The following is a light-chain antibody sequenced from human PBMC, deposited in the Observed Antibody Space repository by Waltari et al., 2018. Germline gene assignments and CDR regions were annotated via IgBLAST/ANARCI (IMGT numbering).Light chain of an antibody. J-gene: IGKJ4*01. CDR2: GAS. Sequence: EIVMTQSPATLSGSPGETATLSCRASQSVGSNLAWYQQKPGQAPRLLISGASTGATGVPARFSGSGSGTEFTLTISSLQSEDFAIYYCQQHNNWPLTFGGGTKVESK. V-gene: IGKV3-15*01. CDR1: QSVGSN. CDR3: QQHNNWPLT.